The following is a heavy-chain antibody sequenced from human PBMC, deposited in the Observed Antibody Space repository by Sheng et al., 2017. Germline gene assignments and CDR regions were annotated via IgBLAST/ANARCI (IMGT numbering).Heavy chain of an antibody. CDR3: ARTYYGSTSPTRYYFDY. CDR2: IYYSGST. D-gene: IGHD3-10*01. V-gene: IGHV4-39*07. J-gene: IGHJ4*02. CDR1: GGSISSDTYY. Sequence: QLQLQESGPGLVKPSETLSLTCTVSGGSISSDTYYWGWIRQPPGKGLEWIGSIYYSGSTYYNPSLKSRVTISVDTSNNHFSPKLTSVTAADTAVYYCARTYYGSTSPTRYYFDYWGQGTRGHRLL.